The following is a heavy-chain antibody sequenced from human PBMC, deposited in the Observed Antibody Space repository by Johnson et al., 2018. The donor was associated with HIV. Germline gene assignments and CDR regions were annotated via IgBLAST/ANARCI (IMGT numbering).Heavy chain of an antibody. J-gene: IGHJ3*02. CDR1: GFTISSNY. Sequence: VQLVESGGGLVQPGGSLRLSCAASGFTISSNYMSWVRQAPGKGLESVSVVYSGGTTHYADSVKGRSTISRDNSKNTRYLQMNSLRAEDTALYYCTRRSPYDAFDIWGQGTMVTVSS. CDR2: VYSGGTT. V-gene: IGHV3-66*02. CDR3: TRRSPYDAFDI.